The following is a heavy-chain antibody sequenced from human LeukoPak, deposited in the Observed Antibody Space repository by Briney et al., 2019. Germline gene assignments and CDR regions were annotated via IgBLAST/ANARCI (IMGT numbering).Heavy chain of an antibody. Sequence: GGSLRLSCAASGFTFSSYSMNWVRQAPGKGLEWVSSISSSSSYIYYADSVKGRFTISRDNAKNSLYLQMNSLRAEDTAVYYCARDSSGYYGLLGCWGQGTLVTVSS. CDR1: GFTFSSYS. CDR3: ARDSSGYYGLLGC. D-gene: IGHD3-22*01. V-gene: IGHV3-21*01. CDR2: ISSSSSYI. J-gene: IGHJ4*02.